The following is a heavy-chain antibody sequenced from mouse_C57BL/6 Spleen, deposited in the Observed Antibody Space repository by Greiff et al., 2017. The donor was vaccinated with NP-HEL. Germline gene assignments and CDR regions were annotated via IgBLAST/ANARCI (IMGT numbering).Heavy chain of an antibody. CDR2: INPGSGGT. J-gene: IGHJ1*03. Sequence: VQGVESGAELVRPGTSVKVSCKASGYAFTNYLIEWVKQRPGQGLEWIGVINPGSGGTNYNEKFKGKATLTADKSSSTAYMQLSSLTSEDSAVYFCARNSRGYFDVWGTGTTVTVSS. CDR1: GYAFTNYL. CDR3: ARNSRGYFDV. V-gene: IGHV1-54*01.